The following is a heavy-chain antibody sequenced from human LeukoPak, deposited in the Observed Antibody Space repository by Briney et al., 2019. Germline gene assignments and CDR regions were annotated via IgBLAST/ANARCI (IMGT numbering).Heavy chain of an antibody. V-gene: IGHV1-18*01. D-gene: IGHD3-10*01. CDR2: ISAYNGNT. CDR1: GYTFTNYD. Sequence: AASVRVSCKASGYTFTNYDINWVRQATGQGLEWLGWISAYNGNTNYAQKLQGRVTITTDTSTSTAYMELRSLRSDDTAVYYCARDFDYYGSGSPPAFDYWGQGTLVTVSS. J-gene: IGHJ4*02. CDR3: ARDFDYYGSGSPPAFDY.